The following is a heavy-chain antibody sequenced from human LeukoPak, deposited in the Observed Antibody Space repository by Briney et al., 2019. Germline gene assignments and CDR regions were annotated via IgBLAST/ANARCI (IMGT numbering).Heavy chain of an antibody. CDR1: GGSISSSSYY. Sequence: SETLSLTCTVSGGSISSSSYYWGWIRQPPGKGLEWIGSIYYSGSTYYNPSLKSRVTISVDTSKNQFSLKLSSVTAADTAVYYCARLIRQQLVGYYFDYWGQGTTVTVSS. CDR3: ARLIRQQLVGYYFDY. D-gene: IGHD6-13*01. V-gene: IGHV4-39*01. J-gene: IGHJ4*03. CDR2: IYYSGST.